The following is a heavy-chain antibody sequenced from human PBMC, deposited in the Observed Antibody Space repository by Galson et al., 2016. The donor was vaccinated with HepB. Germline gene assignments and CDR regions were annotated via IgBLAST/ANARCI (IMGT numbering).Heavy chain of an antibody. J-gene: IGHJ4*02. Sequence: SLRLSCAASGFSFSTYAMTWVRQAPGQGLEWVSSISGSGGSTYFADSVKGRVTISRDSSRNTLYLQLNSLRADDTALYYCVKDWGGGDWCSGTCLAYWGQGALVTVSS. D-gene: IGHD2-2*01. CDR2: ISGSGGST. V-gene: IGHV3-23*01. CDR3: VKDWGGGDWCSGTCLAY. CDR1: GFSFSTYA.